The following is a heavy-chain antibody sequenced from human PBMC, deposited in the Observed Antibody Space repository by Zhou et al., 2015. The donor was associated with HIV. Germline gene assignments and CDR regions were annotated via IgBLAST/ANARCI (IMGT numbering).Heavy chain of an antibody. CDR3: AKETVIGGTFDY. J-gene: IGHJ4*02. CDR2: IWYDGSNH. CDR1: GFTFSNYG. D-gene: IGHD2/OR15-2a*01. V-gene: IGHV3-33*06. Sequence: VQLLESGGGVVQPGRSLRLSCVASGFTFSNYGMHWVRQAPGKGLEWVAYIWYDGSNHYYADSVKGRFTISRDNSNNTLYLQMSSLRPEDTAVYFCAKETVIGGTFDYWGQGTLVTVSS.